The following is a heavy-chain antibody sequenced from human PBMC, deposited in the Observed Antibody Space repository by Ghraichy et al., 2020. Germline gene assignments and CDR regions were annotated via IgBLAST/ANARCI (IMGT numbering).Heavy chain of an antibody. V-gene: IGHV3-30*02. CDR2: IRYDGSNK. Sequence: GGSLRLSCVASGFTFSSYGMHWVRQAPGKGLEWVALIRYDGSNKYYADSVKGRFTISRDNSKNTLYLQMNSLRAEDTAVYYCAKARSGYDYYYDVDVWGQGTTVTVSS. J-gene: IGHJ6*02. D-gene: IGHD3-22*01. CDR1: GFTFSSYG. CDR3: AKARSGYDYYYDVDV.